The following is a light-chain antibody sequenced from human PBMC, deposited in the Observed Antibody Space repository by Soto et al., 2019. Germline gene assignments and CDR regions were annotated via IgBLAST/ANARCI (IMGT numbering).Light chain of an antibody. J-gene: IGKJ5*01. CDR2: GIS. Sequence: EMVMTKSPAILSVYPGESATLSCRASQSVNSNYLAWYQQHPGQPPRLLIYGISTRATGIPARFSGSGSGTKFSLTISSLQSEDCAVYYSQQYSKWLITFGQGTRLE. V-gene: IGKV3-15*01. CDR3: QQYSKWLIT. CDR1: QSVNSN.